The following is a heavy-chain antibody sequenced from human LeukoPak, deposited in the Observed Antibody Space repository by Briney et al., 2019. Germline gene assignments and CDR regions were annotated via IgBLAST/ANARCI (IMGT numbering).Heavy chain of an antibody. J-gene: IGHJ4*02. CDR1: GGSVSSGGYS. CDR2: IYHSGST. V-gene: IGHV4-30-2*01. Sequence: SETLSLTCAVSGGSVSSGGYSWSWIRQPPGMGPEWIGYIYHSGSTYYNPSLNSRVTISVDRSKNHFSLRLSSVTAADTAVYYCARTTSNYDYYFDYWGQGTLVTVSS. D-gene: IGHD5-12*01. CDR3: ARTTSNYDYYFDY.